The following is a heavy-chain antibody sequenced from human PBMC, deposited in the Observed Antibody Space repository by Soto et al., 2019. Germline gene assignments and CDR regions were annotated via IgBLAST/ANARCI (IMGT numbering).Heavy chain of an antibody. CDR1: GYTFSSYA. Sequence: VHLVQSGSEVKKPGAAAKVSCKASGYTFSSYAIQWVRQAPGQRLEWVGWIDPGNGKTKYSQKFEGRVTITRDTPATTAYMELSNLSYEDTAVFYCARDLGDDFWSGQLYWGQGTLVTVSS. J-gene: IGHJ4*02. D-gene: IGHD3-3*01. V-gene: IGHV1-3*01. CDR3: ARDLGDDFWSGQLY. CDR2: IDPGNGKT.